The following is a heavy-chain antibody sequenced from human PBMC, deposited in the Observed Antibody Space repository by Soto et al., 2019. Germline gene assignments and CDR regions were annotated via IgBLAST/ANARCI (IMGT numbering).Heavy chain of an antibody. CDR1: GYTSTGYY. J-gene: IGHJ4*02. Sequence: ASVKVSCKASGYTSTGYYMHWVRQAPGQGLEWMGWINPNSGGTNYAQKFQGRVTMTRDTSISTAYMELSRLRSEDTAVYYCARAADDILTAFDYWGQGTLVTVSS. D-gene: IGHD3-9*01. V-gene: IGHV1-2*02. CDR3: ARAADDILTAFDY. CDR2: INPNSGGT.